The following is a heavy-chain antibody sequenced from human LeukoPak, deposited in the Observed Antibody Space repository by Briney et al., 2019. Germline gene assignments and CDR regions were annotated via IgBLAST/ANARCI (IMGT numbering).Heavy chain of an antibody. CDR2: IYYSGST. J-gene: IGHJ3*02. V-gene: IGHV4-59*01. Sequence: SETLSLTCTVSGGSLSSYYWSWIRQPPGKGLEWIGYIYYSGSTNYNPSLKSRVTISVDTSKNQFSLKLSSVTAADTAVYYCARGTYDDDAFDIWGQGTMVTVSS. D-gene: IGHD3-22*01. CDR3: ARGTYDDDAFDI. CDR1: GGSLSSYY.